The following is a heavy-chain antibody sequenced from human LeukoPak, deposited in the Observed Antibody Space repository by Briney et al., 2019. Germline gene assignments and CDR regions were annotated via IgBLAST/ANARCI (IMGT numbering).Heavy chain of an antibody. D-gene: IGHD2-2*01. Sequence: ASVKVSCKASGYTFTSYDINWVRQATGQGLEWMGWMNPNSGNTGYAQKFQGRVTMTRNTSISTVYMELSSLRSEDTAAYYCARGVRYCSSAGCHGYYGMDVWGQGTTVTVSS. CDR3: ARGVRYCSSAGCHGYYGMDV. CDR2: MNPNSGNT. V-gene: IGHV1-8*01. CDR1: GYTFTSYD. J-gene: IGHJ6*02.